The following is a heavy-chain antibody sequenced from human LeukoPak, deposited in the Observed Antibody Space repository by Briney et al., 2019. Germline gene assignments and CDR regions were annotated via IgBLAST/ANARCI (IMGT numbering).Heavy chain of an antibody. CDR3: AKGYSSGWYSNY. D-gene: IGHD6-19*01. CDR1: GFTVSSYY. CDR2: LYSGGNT. Sequence: AGGSLRLSCAASGFTVSSYYMSWVRQAPGKGLEWVSVLYSGGNTYYADSVKGRFTISRDNSKNTLYLHMNSLRAEDTAVYYCAKGYSSGWYSNYWGQGTLVTVSS. V-gene: IGHV3-53*01. J-gene: IGHJ4*02.